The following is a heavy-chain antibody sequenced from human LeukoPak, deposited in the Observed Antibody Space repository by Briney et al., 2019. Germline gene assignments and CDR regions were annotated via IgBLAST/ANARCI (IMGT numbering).Heavy chain of an antibody. CDR2: IYYSGST. CDR1: GGSISSYY. J-gene: IGHJ4*02. V-gene: IGHV4-59*08. CDR3: ARHEITGYSSSWFTFDY. Sequence: SETLSLTCTVSGGSISSYYWSWIRQPPGKGLEWIGYIYYSGSTNYNPSLKSRVTISVDTSKNQFSLKLSSVTAADTAVYYCARHEITGYSSSWFTFDYWGQGTLVTVSS. D-gene: IGHD6-13*01.